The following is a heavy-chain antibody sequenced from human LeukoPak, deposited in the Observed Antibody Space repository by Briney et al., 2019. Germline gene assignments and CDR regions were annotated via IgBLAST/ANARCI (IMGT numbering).Heavy chain of an antibody. V-gene: IGHV4-34*01. J-gene: IGHJ4*02. D-gene: IGHD4-17*01. CDR1: GGSFSGYY. Sequence: PSETLSLTCAVYGGSFSGYYWSWIRQPPGKGLEWIGEINHSGSTNYNPSLKSRVTISVDTSKNQFSLKLSSVTAADTAVYYCARDYYGDYYFDYWGQGTLVTVSS. CDR2: INHSGST. CDR3: ARDYYGDYYFDY.